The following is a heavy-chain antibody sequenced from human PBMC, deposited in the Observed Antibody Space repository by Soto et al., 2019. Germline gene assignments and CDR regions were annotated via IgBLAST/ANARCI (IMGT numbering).Heavy chain of an antibody. Sequence: VASVKVSCKASGYTFTGYYMHWVRQAPGQGLEWMGWINPNSGGTNYAQKFQGRVTMTRDTSISTAYMELSRLRSDDTAVYYCARDRALVAGQNYYYYGMDVWGQGTTVTVSS. CDR2: INPNSGGT. D-gene: IGHD6-19*01. CDR3: ARDRALVAGQNYYYYGMDV. V-gene: IGHV1-2*02. CDR1: GYTFTGYY. J-gene: IGHJ6*02.